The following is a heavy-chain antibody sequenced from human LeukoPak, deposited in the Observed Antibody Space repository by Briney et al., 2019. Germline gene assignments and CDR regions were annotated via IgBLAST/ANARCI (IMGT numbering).Heavy chain of an antibody. Sequence: SETLSLTCTVSGGSISSSSYYWGWIRQPPGTGLEWIGSIYYSGSTYYNPSLKSRVTISVDTSKNQFSLKLSSVTAADTAVYYRARLAGATKGFDYWGQGTLVTVSS. CDR2: IYYSGST. D-gene: IGHD1-26*01. J-gene: IGHJ4*02. V-gene: IGHV4-39*01. CDR3: ARLAGATKGFDY. CDR1: GGSISSSSYY.